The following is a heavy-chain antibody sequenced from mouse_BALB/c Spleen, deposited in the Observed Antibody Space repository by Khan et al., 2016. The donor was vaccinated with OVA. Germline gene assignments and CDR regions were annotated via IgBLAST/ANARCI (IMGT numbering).Heavy chain of an antibody. CDR2: IWGDGST. D-gene: IGHD2-3*01. Sequence: QVQLKQSGPGLVAPSQSLSITCTVSGFSLTSYGVNWVRQPPGKGLEWLGVIWGDGSTNYHSALKSRLSITKDNSKSQVFLKLNSLQTDDTATYXCAKPRDGYPYGMDYWGQGTSVTVSS. CDR3: AKPRDGYPYGMDY. CDR1: GFSLTSYG. J-gene: IGHJ4*01. V-gene: IGHV2-3*01.